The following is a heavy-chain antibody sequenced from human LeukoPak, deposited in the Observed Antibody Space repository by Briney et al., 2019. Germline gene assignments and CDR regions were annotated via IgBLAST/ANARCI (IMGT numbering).Heavy chain of an antibody. V-gene: IGHV4-59*08. CDR1: GGSISSYY. CDR2: IYYSGSI. D-gene: IGHD1-26*01. J-gene: IGHJ4*02. CDR3: ARYSGSYSGFDY. Sequence: PSETLSLTCTVSGGSISSYYWSWIRQPPGKGLEWIGYIYYSGSINYNPSLKSRVTISVDTSKNQFSLKLRSVAAADTAVYYCARYSGSYSGFDYWGQGTLVTVSS.